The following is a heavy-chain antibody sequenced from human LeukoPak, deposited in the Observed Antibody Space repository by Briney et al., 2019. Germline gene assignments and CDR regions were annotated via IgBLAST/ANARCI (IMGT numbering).Heavy chain of an antibody. Sequence: SETLSLTCTVSGGSVSSYYWNWVRQPPGKGLEWIGYIYYSGSSNYNPSLKSRVTISVDTSKNQFSLKLSPVTAADTAMYYCARDLARGRSGLDYWGQGTLVTVSS. CDR3: ARDLARGRSGLDY. CDR1: GGSVSSYY. D-gene: IGHD3-3*01. V-gene: IGHV4-59*02. CDR2: IYYSGSS. J-gene: IGHJ4*02.